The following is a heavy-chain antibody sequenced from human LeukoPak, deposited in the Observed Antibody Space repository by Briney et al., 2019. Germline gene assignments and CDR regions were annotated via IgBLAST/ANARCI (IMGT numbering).Heavy chain of an antibody. J-gene: IGHJ3*02. CDR3: ARSAGMATIIAFDI. Sequence: GASVKVSCKASGYTFTSYGISWVRQAPGQGLEWMGWISAYNGNTNYAQKLQGRVTITADESTSTAYMELSSLRSEDTAVYYCARSAGMATIIAFDIWGQGTMVTVSS. CDR2: ISAYNGNT. D-gene: IGHD5-24*01. CDR1: GYTFTSYG. V-gene: IGHV1-18*01.